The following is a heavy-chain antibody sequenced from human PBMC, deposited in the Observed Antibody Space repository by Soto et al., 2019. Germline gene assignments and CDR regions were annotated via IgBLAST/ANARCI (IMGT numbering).Heavy chain of an antibody. J-gene: IGHJ4*02. CDR3: ARHSNRNYGLYYFDY. Sequence: SETLSLTCTVSGGSVSSYYWSWIRQPPGKGLEWIGYIYYSGSTKYNPSLKSRVTMSVDASNNQFSLKMSSVAAADTAVYYCARHSNRNYGLYYFDYWGLGALVTVSS. D-gene: IGHD4-4*01. V-gene: IGHV4-59*08. CDR1: GGSVSSYY. CDR2: IYYSGST.